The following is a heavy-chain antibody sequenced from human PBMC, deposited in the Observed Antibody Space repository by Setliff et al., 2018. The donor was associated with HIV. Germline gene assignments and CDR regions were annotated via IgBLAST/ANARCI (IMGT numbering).Heavy chain of an antibody. CDR1: GFTFSSYA. J-gene: IGHJ3*02. V-gene: IGHV3-30*01. D-gene: IGHD3-10*01. Sequence: GGSLRLSCAASGFTFSSYAMHWVRQAPGKGLEWVAVISYDGSNKYYADSVKGRFTISRDNSKNTLYLQMNSLRAEDTAVYYCACPKEGYSGSGGAFQIWGQGTMVTVSS. CDR3: ACPKEGYSGSGGAFQI. CDR2: ISYDGSNK.